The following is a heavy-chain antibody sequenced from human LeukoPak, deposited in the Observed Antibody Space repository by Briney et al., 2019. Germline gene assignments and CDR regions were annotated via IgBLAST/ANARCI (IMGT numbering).Heavy chain of an antibody. Sequence: GGSLRLSCAASGFTFSSYAVSWVRQAPGKGLEWVSAISGSGGSTYYADSVKGRFTISRDNSKNTLSLQMNSLRAEDMAVYYCAKDCPGVSSGWYCGSDYWGQGTLVTVSS. CDR2: ISGSGGST. CDR1: GFTFSSYA. D-gene: IGHD6-19*01. J-gene: IGHJ4*02. V-gene: IGHV3-23*01. CDR3: AKDCPGVSSGWYCGSDY.